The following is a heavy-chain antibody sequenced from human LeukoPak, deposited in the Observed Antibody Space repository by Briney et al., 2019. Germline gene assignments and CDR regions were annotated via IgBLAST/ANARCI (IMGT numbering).Heavy chain of an antibody. J-gene: IGHJ5*02. V-gene: IGHV1-2*02. CDR1: GYTFTGYY. CDR3: ARGSVRIAVAGTWGFDP. Sequence: PGASVKVSCKASGYTFTGYYMHWVRQAPGQGLEWMGWINPNSGGINYAQKFQGRVTMTRDTSISTAYMELSRLRSDDTAVYYCARGSVRIAVAGTWGFDPWGQGTLVTDSS. D-gene: IGHD6-19*01. CDR2: INPNSGGI.